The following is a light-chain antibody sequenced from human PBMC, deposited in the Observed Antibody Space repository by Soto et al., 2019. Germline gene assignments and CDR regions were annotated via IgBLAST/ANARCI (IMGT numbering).Light chain of an antibody. CDR2: ATF. Sequence: DIQMTPSSSSPSSSLGDQITITCRASQAIRYDLGWYQQKPGTAPKRLIYATFTLQSGVPSRFSGSGSGTEFTLTISSLQPDDFATYYCQQYKSYWYTFGQGTRLEIK. J-gene: IGKJ5*01. CDR1: QAIRYD. CDR3: QQYKSYWYT. V-gene: IGKV1-17*01.